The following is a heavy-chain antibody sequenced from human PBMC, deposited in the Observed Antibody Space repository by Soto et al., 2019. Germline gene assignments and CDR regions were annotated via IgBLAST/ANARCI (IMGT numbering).Heavy chain of an antibody. CDR3: ARGLSWSPYFES. D-gene: IGHD3-3*01. CDR1: GASISTQS. CDR2: LYYSGTT. V-gene: IGHV4-59*11. J-gene: IGHJ4*02. Sequence: QVQLQESGPGLVKPSETLSLTCTVSGASISTQSWNWIRQAPGKGLEWIGYLYYSGTTNYNPSLKSLVTISADTSKNQVPLKLTSVTAADTAVYFCARGLSWSPYFESWGQGILVTVSS.